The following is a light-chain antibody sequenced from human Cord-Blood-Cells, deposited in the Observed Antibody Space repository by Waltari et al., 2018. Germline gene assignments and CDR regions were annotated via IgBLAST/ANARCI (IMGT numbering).Light chain of an antibody. Sequence: SYELTQPPSVSVSPGQTASITCSGDKLGDKYACWSQQKQGQSPVLVIYQDSKRPSGIPERFSGSNSENTAPLTISGTQAMDEADYYCQAWDSSTDPPGDVVFGGGTKLTVL. V-gene: IGLV3-1*01. J-gene: IGLJ2*01. CDR1: KLGDKY. CDR2: QDS. CDR3: QAWDSSTDPPGDVV.